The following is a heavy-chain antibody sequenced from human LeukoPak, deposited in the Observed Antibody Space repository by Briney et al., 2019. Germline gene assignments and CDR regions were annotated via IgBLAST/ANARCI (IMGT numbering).Heavy chain of an antibody. CDR1: GYTFTNYD. CDR2: MNPTRGNT. V-gene: IGHV1-8*01. CDR3: ARGGFDP. J-gene: IGHJ5*02. Sequence: VSVKVSCKTSGYTFTNYDINWLRQATGQGLEWMGWMNPTRGNTDYSPKFQGRVTMTRDTSISTAYMELSSLRSEDTAVYFCARGGFDPWGQGTLVTVSS.